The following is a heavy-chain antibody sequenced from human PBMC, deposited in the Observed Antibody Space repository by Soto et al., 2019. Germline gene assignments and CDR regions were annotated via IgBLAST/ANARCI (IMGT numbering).Heavy chain of an antibody. Sequence: LSLTCAASGFTFSSYWMSWVRQAPGKGLEWVANIKQDGSEKYYVDSVKGRFTISRDNAKNSLYLQMNSLRAEDTAVYYCARSRGYSGYGKFDAFDIWGQGTMVTVSS. V-gene: IGHV3-7*01. J-gene: IGHJ3*02. CDR3: ARSRGYSGYGKFDAFDI. CDR2: IKQDGSEK. D-gene: IGHD5-12*01. CDR1: GFTFSSYW.